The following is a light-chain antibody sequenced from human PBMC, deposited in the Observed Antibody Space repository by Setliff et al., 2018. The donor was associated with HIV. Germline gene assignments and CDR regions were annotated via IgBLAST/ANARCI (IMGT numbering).Light chain of an antibody. V-gene: IGLV2-14*03. CDR2: DVS. CDR1: SSDIGRYNY. J-gene: IGLJ1*01. CDR3: CSYARGSTYV. Sequence: QSALTQPASVSGSPGQSITISCTGTSSDIGRYNYVSWYQQYPGKGPTLVIFDVSERPSGVSNRFSGSKSGNTASLIIPGLQPDDEADYYCCSYARGSTYVFGSGTKGTV.